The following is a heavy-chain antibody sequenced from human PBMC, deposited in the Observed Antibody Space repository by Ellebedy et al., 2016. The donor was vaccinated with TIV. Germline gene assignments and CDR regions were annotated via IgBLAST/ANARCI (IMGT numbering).Heavy chain of an antibody. Sequence: GGSLRLSXAASGFTVSNNYMRWFRQAPGKGLEWVSLIYSGGSTYYTDSVKGRFTISRDSSKNTLYLQMNSLRAEDTAVYYCASDSSLSRGGGADWGPGTLVTVSS. CDR2: IYSGGST. CDR1: GFTVSNNY. CDR3: ASDSSLSRGGGAD. V-gene: IGHV3-66*01. J-gene: IGHJ4*02. D-gene: IGHD3-16*01.